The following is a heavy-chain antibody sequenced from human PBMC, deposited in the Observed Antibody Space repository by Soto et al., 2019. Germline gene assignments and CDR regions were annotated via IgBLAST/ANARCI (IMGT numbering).Heavy chain of an antibody. Sequence: QVQLVQSGAEVKKPGSSVKVSCKASGGTFSSYAISWVRQAPVQGLEWMGGIIPIFGTANYAQKFQGRVTITADESTSTAYMERSSLRSEDTAVYYCARASLGMAPLGYWGQGTLVTVSS. CDR1: GGTFSSYA. CDR3: ARASLGMAPLGY. V-gene: IGHV1-69*01. J-gene: IGHJ4*02. D-gene: IGHD7-27*01. CDR2: IIPIFGTA.